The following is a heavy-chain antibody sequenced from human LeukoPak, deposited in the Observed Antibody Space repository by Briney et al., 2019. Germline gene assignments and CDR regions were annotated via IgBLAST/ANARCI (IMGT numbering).Heavy chain of an antibody. Sequence: GRSLRLSCAASGFALSSYWMSWVRQAPGKGLEWVANIKQDGSEKYYVDSVKGRFTISRDNAKNSLYLQMSSLRAEDTAVYYCARGQTTVTNWGQGTLVTVSS. CDR2: IKQDGSEK. V-gene: IGHV3-7*03. J-gene: IGHJ4*02. D-gene: IGHD4-17*01. CDR3: ARGQTTVTN. CDR1: GFALSSYW.